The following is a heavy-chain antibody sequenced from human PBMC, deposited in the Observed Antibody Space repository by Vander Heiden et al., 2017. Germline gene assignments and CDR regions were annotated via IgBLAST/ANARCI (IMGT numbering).Heavy chain of an antibody. CDR2: IYSGGSS. V-gene: IGHV3-53*02. CDR1: GFTVSSNY. CDR3: ARWDPSGYDDYGNWFEP. Sequence: EVQLVETGGGLIQPGGSLRLSCAASGFTVSSNYMSWVRQAPGKGLEWVSVIYSGGSSYYADSVKGRFTISRDNSKNTLYLQMSSLRAEDTAVYYCARWDPSGYDDYGNWFEPWGQGTLVTVSS. J-gene: IGHJ5*02. D-gene: IGHD4-17*01.